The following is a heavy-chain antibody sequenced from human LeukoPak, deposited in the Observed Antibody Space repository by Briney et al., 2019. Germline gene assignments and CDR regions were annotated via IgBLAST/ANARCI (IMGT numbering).Heavy chain of an antibody. D-gene: IGHD6-19*01. CDR2: INHSGST. V-gene: IGHV4-34*01. J-gene: IGHJ5*02. CDR1: GGSFSGYY. Sequence: SETLSLTCAVYGGSFSGYYWSWIRQPPGKGLEWIGEINHSGSTNYNPSLKSRVTISVDTSKNQFSLKLSSVTAADTAVYYCARRMSSGWYWAGAFDPWGQGTLVTVSS. CDR3: ARRMSSGWYWAGAFDP.